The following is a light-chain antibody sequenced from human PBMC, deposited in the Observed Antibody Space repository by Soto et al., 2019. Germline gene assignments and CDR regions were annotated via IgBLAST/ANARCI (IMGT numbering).Light chain of an antibody. CDR3: QQRRYWPVT. V-gene: IGKV3-11*01. CDR1: QSVSSY. Sequence: EIVLTQSPAILSMSPGERATLSCRASQSVSSYFAWYQQKPGQAPRLLIYDASNRATGVPARFSGSGSGTDFPLTISSLEPEDFAVYYCQQRRYWPVTFGHGTKVEIK. J-gene: IGKJ1*01. CDR2: DAS.